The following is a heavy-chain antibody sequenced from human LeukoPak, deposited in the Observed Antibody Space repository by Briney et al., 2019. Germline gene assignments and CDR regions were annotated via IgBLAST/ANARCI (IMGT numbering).Heavy chain of an antibody. V-gene: IGHV1-69*06. CDR3: ATLAGYDAFDI. J-gene: IGHJ3*02. CDR2: IIPIFGTA. Sequence: SVKVSCKASGGTFSSYAISWVRQAPGQGLEWMGGIIPIFGTANYAQKFQGRVTMTEDTSTDTAYMELSSLRSEDTAVYYCATLAGYDAFDIWGQGTMVTVSS. CDR1: GGTFSSYA. D-gene: IGHD1-14*01.